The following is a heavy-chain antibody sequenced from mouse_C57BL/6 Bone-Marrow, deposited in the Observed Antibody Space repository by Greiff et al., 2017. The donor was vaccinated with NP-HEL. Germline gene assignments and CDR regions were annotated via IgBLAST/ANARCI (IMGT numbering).Heavy chain of an antibody. Sequence: EVQLQQSGPELVKPGASVKISCKASGYTFTDYYMNWVKQSHGKSLEWIGDINPNNGGTSYNQKFKGKATLTVDKSSSTAYMELRSLTSEDSAVYYCARETMVTTRFAYWGQGTLVTVSA. CDR2: INPNNGGT. CDR1: GYTFTDYY. CDR3: ARETMVTTRFAY. D-gene: IGHD2-2*01. V-gene: IGHV1-26*01. J-gene: IGHJ3*01.